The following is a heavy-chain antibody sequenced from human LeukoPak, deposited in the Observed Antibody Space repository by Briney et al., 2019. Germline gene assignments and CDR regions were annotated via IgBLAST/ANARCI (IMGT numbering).Heavy chain of an antibody. CDR1: GLTVSSNY. D-gene: IGHD5-12*01. V-gene: IGHV3-66*01. CDR2: IYSDGST. Sequence: GGSLRLSCAASGLTVSSNYMSWVRQAPGKGLEWVSIIYSDGSTYYADSVKGRFTISRDNSKNTLYLQMNSLRAEDTAVYYCARDDQERFSGYDGYWFDPWGQGTPVTVSS. CDR3: ARDDQERFSGYDGYWFDP. J-gene: IGHJ5*02.